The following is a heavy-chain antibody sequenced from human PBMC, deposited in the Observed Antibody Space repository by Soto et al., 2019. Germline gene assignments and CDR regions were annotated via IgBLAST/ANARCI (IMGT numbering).Heavy chain of an antibody. J-gene: IGHJ3*02. V-gene: IGHV1-46*01. CDR2: INPSGGAT. CDR1: GYTFINFF. CDR3: ARSHCSGGSCYLGAFDI. D-gene: IGHD2-15*01. Sequence: ASVKVSCKASGYTFINFFIHWVRPAPGQGLEWVGIINPSGGATTYPQKFQGRVTMTRDTSTSTVYMDVSSLRFDDTAVYYCARSHCSGGSCYLGAFDIWGQ.